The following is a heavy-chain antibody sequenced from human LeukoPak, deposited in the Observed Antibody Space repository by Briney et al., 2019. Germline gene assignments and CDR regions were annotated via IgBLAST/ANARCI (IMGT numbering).Heavy chain of an antibody. V-gene: IGHV3-74*03. CDR2: INTDGSDT. D-gene: IGHD6-19*01. J-gene: IGHJ4*02. CDR3: ARDQGGSGPTTYDY. CDR1: GFTFSRSW. Sequence: GGSLRLSCAASGFTFSRSWMHWVRQAPGKGLVWVSRINTDGSDTMYADSAKGRFTISRDNAKNTLYLQMNSLKAEDTAVYYCARDQGGSGPTTYDYWGQGNLVTVSS.